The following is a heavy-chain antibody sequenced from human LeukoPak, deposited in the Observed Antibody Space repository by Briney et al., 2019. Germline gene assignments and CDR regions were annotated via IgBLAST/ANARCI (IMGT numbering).Heavy chain of an antibody. CDR1: GFTFSGHA. CDR2: ISYDGSNS. CDR3: AKDWGQRGVGATLGH. Sequence: GGSLRLSCAASGFTFSGHAMVWVRQGPGKGLEWVSFISYDGSNSVYADSVMGRFTISRDNSKNTVDLQINSLRFEDTAIYYCAKDWGQRGVGATLGHWGQGTLVIVSS. J-gene: IGHJ4*02. V-gene: IGHV3-30*18. D-gene: IGHD1-26*01.